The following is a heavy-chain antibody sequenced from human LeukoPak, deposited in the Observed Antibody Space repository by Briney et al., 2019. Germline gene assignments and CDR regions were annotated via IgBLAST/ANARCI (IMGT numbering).Heavy chain of an antibody. J-gene: IGHJ4*02. D-gene: IGHD2-2*01. V-gene: IGHV4-38-2*01. CDR2: IYHSGST. CDR1: GGSIASYY. CDR3: AKLADCSSTNCYDY. Sequence: SETLSLTCQVLGGSIASYYWGWIRQPPGKGLEWIGSIYHSGSTYYNPSLKSRVTISVDTSKNQFSLKLSSVTAADTAVYYCAKLADCSSTNCYDYWGQGTLVTVSS.